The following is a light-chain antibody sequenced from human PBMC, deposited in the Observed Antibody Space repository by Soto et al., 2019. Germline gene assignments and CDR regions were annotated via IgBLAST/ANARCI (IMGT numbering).Light chain of an antibody. CDR3: QLRNIWPPVT. V-gene: IGKV3-11*01. J-gene: IGKJ5*01. CDR1: PSVTNF. CDR2: GAF. Sequence: EIVLTQSPATLSLSPGERATVSCRASPSVTNFLAWYQQKPGQAPRLLIYGAFNRATGIPARFSGSGSGTDFTLTISSLEPEDSAIYYCQLRNIWPPVTFGQGTRLEI.